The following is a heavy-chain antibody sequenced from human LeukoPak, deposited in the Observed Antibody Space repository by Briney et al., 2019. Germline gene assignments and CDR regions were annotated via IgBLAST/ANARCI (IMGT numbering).Heavy chain of an antibody. J-gene: IGHJ4*02. CDR2: ISPRSDIV. CDR3: VRDNDWAFDY. Sequence: PGGSLRLSCTPSGFTLRSFSMNWVRQAPGKGLEWVSHISPRSDIVSYADSVKGRFTISRDNAKNSLYLQVNSLRAEDMAVYYCVRDNDWAFDYGCQGTLVPVSS. CDR1: GFTLRSFS. D-gene: IGHD3-9*01. V-gene: IGHV3-48*01.